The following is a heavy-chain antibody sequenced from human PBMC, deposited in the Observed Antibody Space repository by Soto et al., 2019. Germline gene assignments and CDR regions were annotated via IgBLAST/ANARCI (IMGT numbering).Heavy chain of an antibody. J-gene: IGHJ4*02. CDR1: GYTFTSYY. D-gene: IGHD4-17*01. V-gene: IGHV1-46*03. CDR3: ARVLGDYELYY. CDR2: INPRGGST. Sequence: ASVKLSFKASGYTFTSYYRHWLRQAPGQGLEWMGIINPRGGSTSYAQKFQGRVTMTRDTSTSTVYLELSSLRSEDTAVYYCARVLGDYELYYWGQGTLVTVSS.